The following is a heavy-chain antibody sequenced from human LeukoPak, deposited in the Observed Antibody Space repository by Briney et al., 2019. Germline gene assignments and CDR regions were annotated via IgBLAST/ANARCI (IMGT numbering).Heavy chain of an antibody. J-gene: IGHJ4*02. CDR2: MNPNSGNT. Sequence: ASVKVSCKASGYTFTSYDINWVRHATGQGLEWMGWMNPNSGNTGYAQKFQGRVTITRNTSISTAYMELSSLRSEDTAVYYCATPGWGIVGAYILDYWGQGTLVTVSS. CDR3: ATPGWGIVGAYILDY. CDR1: GYTFTSYD. D-gene: IGHD1-26*01. V-gene: IGHV1-8*03.